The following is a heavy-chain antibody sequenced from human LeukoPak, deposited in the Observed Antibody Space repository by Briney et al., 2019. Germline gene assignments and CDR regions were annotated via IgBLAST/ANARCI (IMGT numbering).Heavy chain of an antibody. V-gene: IGHV1-2*02. CDR2: INPNSGGT. CDR1: GYAFTGYY. CDR3: AKGYSSGWYHDY. D-gene: IGHD6-19*01. J-gene: IGHJ4*02. Sequence: ASVKVSCKASGYAFTGYYMHWVRQAPGQGLEWMGWINPNSGGTNYAQKFQGRVTMTRDTSISTAYMELSRLRSDDTAVYYCAKGYSSGWYHDYWGQGTLVTVSS.